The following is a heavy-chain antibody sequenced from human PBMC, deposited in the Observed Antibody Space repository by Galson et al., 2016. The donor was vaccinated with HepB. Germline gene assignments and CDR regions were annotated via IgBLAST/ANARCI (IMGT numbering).Heavy chain of an antibody. CDR3: ARGSSSRSIYYYYYYTMDV. CDR1: GFTFSHYG. D-gene: IGHD6-6*01. V-gene: IGHV3-33*01. J-gene: IGHJ6*02. Sequence: SLRLSCAASGFTFSHYGMHWVRQAPGKGPAYEADIWYDRGKEYYTESLKGRFTIPRDNSKNMLYLEMNTLRVEDTAVYFCARGSSSRSIYYYYYYTMDVWGQGTTVTVSS. CDR2: IWYDRGKE.